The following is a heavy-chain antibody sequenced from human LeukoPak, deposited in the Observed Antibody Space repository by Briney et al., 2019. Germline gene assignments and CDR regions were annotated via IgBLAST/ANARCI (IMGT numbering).Heavy chain of an antibody. V-gene: IGHV3-21*01. CDR2: ISSSSSYI. J-gene: IGHJ3*02. D-gene: IGHD1-26*01. Sequence: GGSLRLSCAASGFTFSSYSMNWVRQAPGKGLEWVSSISSSSSYIYYADSVKGRFTISRDNAKNSLYLQMNSLRAEDTAVYYCARVRGGSYEGAFDIWGQGTMVTVSS. CDR1: GFTFSSYS. CDR3: ARVRGGSYEGAFDI.